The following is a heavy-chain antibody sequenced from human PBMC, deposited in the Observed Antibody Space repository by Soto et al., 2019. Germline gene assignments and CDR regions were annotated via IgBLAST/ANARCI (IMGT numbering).Heavy chain of an antibody. CDR3: ATLPRTIERTPAAIWSFDS. CDR1: GYSLSNLA. V-gene: IGHV1-24*01. D-gene: IGHD2-2*01. CDR2: LDAEDGET. J-gene: IGHJ4*02. Sequence: ASVKVSCKVSGYSLSNLAIHWVRQAPGKGLEWMGGLDAEDGETIYAQKLQGRGTMTEDTSTDTAYMELSSLTSEDTAMYYCATLPRTIERTPAAIWSFDSWGQGTLVTVSS.